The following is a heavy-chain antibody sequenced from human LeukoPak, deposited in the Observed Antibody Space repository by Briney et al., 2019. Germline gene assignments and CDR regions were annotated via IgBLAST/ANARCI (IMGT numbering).Heavy chain of an antibody. D-gene: IGHD2-2*02. CDR1: GGTFSSYA. V-gene: IGHV1-69*05. CDR2: IIPIFGTA. J-gene: IGHJ6*03. Sequence: ASVKDSCKASGGTFSSYAISWVRQAPGQGLEWMGGIIPIFGTANYAQKFQGRVTITTDESTSTAYMELSSLRSEDTAVYYCARAGGYCSSTSCYSRYYYYYMDVWGKGTTVTVSS. CDR3: ARAGGYCSSTSCYSRYYYYYMDV.